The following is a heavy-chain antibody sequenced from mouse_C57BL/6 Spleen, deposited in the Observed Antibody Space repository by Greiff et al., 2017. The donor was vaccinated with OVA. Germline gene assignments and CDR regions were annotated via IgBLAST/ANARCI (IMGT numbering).Heavy chain of an antibody. CDR3: ARRSNYGDY. V-gene: IGHV5-6*02. CDR2: ISSGGSYT. Sequence: EVKLVESGGDLVKPGGSLKLSCAASGFTFSSYGMSWVRQTPDKRLEWVATISSGGSYTYYPDSVKGRFTISRDNAKNTLYLQMSSLKSEDTAMYYCARRSNYGDYWGQGTTLTVSS. D-gene: IGHD2-5*01. J-gene: IGHJ2*01. CDR1: GFTFSSYG.